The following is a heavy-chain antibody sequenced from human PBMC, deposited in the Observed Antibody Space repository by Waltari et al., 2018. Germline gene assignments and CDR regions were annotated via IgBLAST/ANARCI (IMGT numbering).Heavy chain of an antibody. CDR3: ARGGIWRPGIAAA. D-gene: IGHD6-13*01. CDR1: GGSISSYY. J-gene: IGHJ4*02. Sequence: QVQLQESGPGLVKPSETLSLTCTVSGGSISSYYWSWIRQPPGKGLEWIGEINHSGSTNDHPSLKSRVTISVDTSKNQFSLKLSSVTAADTAVYYCARGGIWRPGIAAAWGQGTLVTVSS. CDR2: INHSGST. V-gene: IGHV4-59*12.